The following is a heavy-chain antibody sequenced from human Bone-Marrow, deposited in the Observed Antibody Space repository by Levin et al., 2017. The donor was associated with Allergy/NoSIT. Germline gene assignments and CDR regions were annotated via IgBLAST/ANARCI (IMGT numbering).Heavy chain of an antibody. D-gene: IGHD2-2*01. CDR3: ARFSSWFHGMDV. CDR1: GGSIRSTSYH. V-gene: IGHV4-39*07. CDR2: IYYTGNT. J-gene: IGHJ6*02. Sequence: SQTLSLTCTVSGGSIRSTSYHWGWIRQPPGKTLEWIGTIYYTGNTYYKPSLNSRVTISLDTSENQLSLKVTSVTAADTGVYYCARFSSWFHGMDVWGQGTTVTVSS.